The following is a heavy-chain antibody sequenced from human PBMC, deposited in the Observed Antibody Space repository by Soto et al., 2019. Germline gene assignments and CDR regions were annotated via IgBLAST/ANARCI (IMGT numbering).Heavy chain of an antibody. CDR2: ISYDGSNK. D-gene: IGHD2-2*01. V-gene: IGHV3-30*03. J-gene: IGHJ3*02. CDR3: QYQLLTDDAFDI. Sequence: GGSLRLSCAASGFTFSSYGMHWVRQAPGKGLEWVAVISYDGSNKYYADSVKGRFTISRDNSKNTLYLQMNSLRAEDTAVYYCQYQLLTDDAFDIWGQGTMVTVSS. CDR1: GFTFSSYG.